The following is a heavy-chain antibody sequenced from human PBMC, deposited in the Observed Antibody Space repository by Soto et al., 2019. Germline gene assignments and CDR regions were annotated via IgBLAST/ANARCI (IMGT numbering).Heavy chain of an antibody. J-gene: IGHJ4*02. Sequence: EVQLVESGGGLVQPGGSLKLSCAASGFTFSGSAMHWVRQASGKGLEWVGRIRSKANSYATAYAASVKGRFTISRDASKNTAYLQMNSLKTEDTAVYYCTRYSGYDHSTDYCGQGTLVTVSS. CDR1: GFTFSGSA. D-gene: IGHD5-12*01. V-gene: IGHV3-73*01. CDR3: TRYSGYDHSTDY. CDR2: IRSKANSYAT.